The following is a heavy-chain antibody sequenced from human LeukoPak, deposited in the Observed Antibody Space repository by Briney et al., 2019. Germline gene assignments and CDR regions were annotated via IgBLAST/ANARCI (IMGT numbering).Heavy chain of an antibody. CDR3: ARDLAPINYDFWSGYYRNAFDI. Sequence: GGSLRLSCAASGFTVSSNYMSWVRQAPGKGLEWVSVIYSGGSTYYADSVKGRFAISRDNSKNTLYPQMNSLRAEDTAVYYCARDLAPINYDFWSGYYRNAFDIWGQGTMVTVSS. J-gene: IGHJ3*02. CDR2: IYSGGST. CDR1: GFTVSSNY. V-gene: IGHV3-66*02. D-gene: IGHD3-3*01.